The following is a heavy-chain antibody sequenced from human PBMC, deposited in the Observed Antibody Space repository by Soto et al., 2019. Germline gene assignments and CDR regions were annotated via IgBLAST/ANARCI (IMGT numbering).Heavy chain of an antibody. CDR3: TKDRVPDGIYSFDY. CDR2: ISWNSGSI. V-gene: IGHV3-9*01. CDR1: GFTFDDYA. J-gene: IGHJ4*02. Sequence: GGSLRLSCAASGFTFDDYAMHWVRQAPGKGLEWVSGISWNSGSIGYADSVKGRFTISRDNAKNSLYLQMNNLRVEDAAIYYCTKDRVPDGIYSFDYWGQGALVTVSS. D-gene: IGHD2-21*01.